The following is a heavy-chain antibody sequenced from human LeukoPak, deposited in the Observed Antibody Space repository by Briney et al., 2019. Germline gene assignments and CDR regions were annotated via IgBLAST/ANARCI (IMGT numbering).Heavy chain of an antibody. V-gene: IGHV4-38-2*01. J-gene: IGHJ4*02. CDR2: IYHSGST. CDR1: GYPISSGYY. CDR3: ARSGIVATITGYYFDY. D-gene: IGHD5-12*01. Sequence: SETLSLTCAVSGYPISSGYYWGWIRQPPGKGLEWIGSIYHSGSTYYNPSLKSRVTISVDTSKNQFSLKLSSVTAADTAVYYCARSGIVATITGYYFDYWGQGTLVTVSS.